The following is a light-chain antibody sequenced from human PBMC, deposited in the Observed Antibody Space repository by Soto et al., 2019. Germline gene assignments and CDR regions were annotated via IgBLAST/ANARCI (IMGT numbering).Light chain of an antibody. J-gene: IGLJ1*01. CDR1: SSDVGGYNY. CDR3: SSYTSSSTIYV. V-gene: IGLV2-14*01. CDR2: EVS. Sequence: QSLLTQPASVSGSPGQSITISCTGTSSDVGGYNYVSWYQQHPGKAPKLMIYEVSNRPSGVSNRFSGSKSGNTASLTISGLQAEDEADYYCSSYTSSSTIYVLGTGTKVTVI.